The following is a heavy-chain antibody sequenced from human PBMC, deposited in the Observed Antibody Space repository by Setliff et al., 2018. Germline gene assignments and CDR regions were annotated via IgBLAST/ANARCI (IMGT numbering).Heavy chain of an antibody. CDR3: ARFPYYYGSGSYCTHDY. D-gene: IGHD3-10*01. V-gene: IGHV4-30-4*08. J-gene: IGHJ4*02. CDR2: IYYSGST. CDR1: GGSISSGDYY. Sequence: SETLSLTCTVSGGSISSGDYYWSWIRQPPGKGLEWIGYIYYSGSTYYNPSLKSRVTISVDTSKNQFSLKLSSVTAADTAVYYCARFPYYYGSGSYCTHDYWGQGTLVTVSS.